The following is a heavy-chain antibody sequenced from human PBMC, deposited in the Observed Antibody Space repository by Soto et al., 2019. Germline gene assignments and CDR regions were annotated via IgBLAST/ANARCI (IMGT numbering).Heavy chain of an antibody. Sequence: EVQLVESGGGLVQPGGSLRLSCAVSGFAVSSNYMSWVRQAPGKGLEWVSVIYSGGSTYYADSVEGRFTISRDTSDNTVDLQMNSLRAKDTAVYYCARGKNWNEHYFDYWGQGTLDTVSS. CDR2: IYSGGST. CDR3: ARGKNWNEHYFDY. CDR1: GFAVSSNY. V-gene: IGHV3-66*01. J-gene: IGHJ4*02. D-gene: IGHD1-1*01.